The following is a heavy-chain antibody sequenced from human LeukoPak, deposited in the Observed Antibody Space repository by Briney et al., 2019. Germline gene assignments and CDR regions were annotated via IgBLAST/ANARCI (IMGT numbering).Heavy chain of an antibody. D-gene: IGHD2-2*01. CDR3: ARESYCSSTSCYLRGFDY. CDR1: GFTFSSYG. Sequence: PGGSLRLSCAASGFTFSSYGMHWVRQAPGKRLEWVAVIWYDGSNKYYADSVKGRFTISRDSSKNTLYLQMNSLRAEDTAVYYCARESYCSSTSCYLRGFDYWGQGTLVTVSS. CDR2: IWYDGSNK. V-gene: IGHV3-33*01. J-gene: IGHJ4*02.